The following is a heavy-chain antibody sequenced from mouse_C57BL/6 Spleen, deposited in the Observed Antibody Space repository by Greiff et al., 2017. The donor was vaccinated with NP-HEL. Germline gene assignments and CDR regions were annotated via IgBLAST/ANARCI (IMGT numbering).Heavy chain of an antibody. CDR1: GYTFTSYW. CDR3: ARGYDGYYEMDY. Sequence: QVQLQQPGAELVKPGASVKLSCKASGYTFTSYWMQWVKQRPGQGLEWIGEIDPSDSYTNYNQKFKGKATLTVDTSSSTAYMQLSSLTSEDSAVYYCARGYDGYYEMDYWGQGTSVTVSS. J-gene: IGHJ4*01. CDR2: IDPSDSYT. D-gene: IGHD2-3*01. V-gene: IGHV1-50*01.